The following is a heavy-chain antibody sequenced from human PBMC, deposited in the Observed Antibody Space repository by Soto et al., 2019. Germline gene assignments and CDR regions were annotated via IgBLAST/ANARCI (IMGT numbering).Heavy chain of an antibody. CDR3: VSRIPSWVFDY. V-gene: IGHV3-53*01. J-gene: IGHJ4*01. D-gene: IGHD2-21*01. CDR1: GLSVSDNY. CDR2: MYAGGDT. Sequence: EVQMVESGGALIQPGGSLRLSCGASGLSVSDNYMGWVRQATGRGLEWVSVMYAGGDTHYADSVKGRFTISRDKSENTLYFQMNSLRDEDTGVYFCVSRIPSWVFDYWGLGTLVTVSS.